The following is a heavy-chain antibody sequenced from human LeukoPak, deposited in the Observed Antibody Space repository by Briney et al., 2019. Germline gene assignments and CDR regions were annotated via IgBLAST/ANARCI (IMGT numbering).Heavy chain of an antibody. CDR3: ARQNYYDSSCLDY. J-gene: IGHJ4*02. V-gene: IGHV4-59*08. D-gene: IGHD3-22*01. CDR2: IYYSGST. Sequence: SETLSLTCTVSGGSISSYYWSWIRQPPGKGLEWIGYIYYSGSTNYNPSLKSRVTISVDTSKNQSSLKLSSVTAADTAVYYCARQNYYDSSCLDYWGQGTLVTVSS. CDR1: GGSISSYY.